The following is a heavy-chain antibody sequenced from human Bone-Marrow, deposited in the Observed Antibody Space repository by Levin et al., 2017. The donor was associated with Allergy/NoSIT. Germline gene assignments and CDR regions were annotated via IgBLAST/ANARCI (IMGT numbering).Heavy chain of an antibody. CDR3: ARDKGYSYGFDN. Sequence: SCVASGFTFRSYGMHWVRQAPGKGLEWVAVVWYDENDKYYADSVKGRFTISADNSKNTLYLQMSSLGADDTAVYYCARDKGYSYGFDNWGQGTPVTVSS. CDR2: VWYDENDK. CDR1: GFTFRSYG. D-gene: IGHD5-18*01. J-gene: IGHJ5*02. V-gene: IGHV3-33*01.